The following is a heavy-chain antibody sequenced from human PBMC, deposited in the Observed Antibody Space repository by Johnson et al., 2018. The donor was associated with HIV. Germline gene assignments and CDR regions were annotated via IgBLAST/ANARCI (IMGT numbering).Heavy chain of an antibody. CDR1: GFTFSSYG. V-gene: IGHV3-7*01. J-gene: IGHJ3*02. CDR2: IKQDGSEK. Sequence: VLLVESGGGVVQPGGSLRLSCAASGFTFSSYGMHWVRQTPGKGLEWVANIKQDGSEKYYVDSVKGRFTISRDNAKNSLYLQMNSLRAEDTAVYYCARVGDGSGYYFDAFDIWGQGTMVTVSS. CDR3: ARVGDGSGYYFDAFDI. D-gene: IGHD3-22*01.